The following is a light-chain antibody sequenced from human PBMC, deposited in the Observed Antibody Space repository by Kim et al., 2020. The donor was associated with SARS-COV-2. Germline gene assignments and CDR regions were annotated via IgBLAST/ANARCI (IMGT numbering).Light chain of an antibody. V-gene: IGLV3-19*01. CDR3: TSRDSSGNQV. Sequence: SSELTQDPAVSVALGQTVRITCHGDSLRSYYASWYQQKPGQAPVLFIYGKNNRPSGIPDRFSGSSPGNTASLTIPGAQVEDEADYYSTSRDSSGNQVFGG. CDR1: SLRSYY. J-gene: IGLJ2*01. CDR2: GKN.